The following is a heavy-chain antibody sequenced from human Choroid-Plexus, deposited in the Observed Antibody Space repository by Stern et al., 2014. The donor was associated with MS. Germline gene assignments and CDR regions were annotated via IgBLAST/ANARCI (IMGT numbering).Heavy chain of an antibody. CDR2: IDRGGDP. V-gene: IGHV4-34*01. CDR3: VRERCINTRCYGGRFGYYYYGMDV. J-gene: IGHJ6*02. CDR1: GGSFSGYY. D-gene: IGHD2-2*01. Sequence: QVQLQRWGAGLLKPSETLSLTCAVYGGSFSGYYWSWIRQSPGKGLEWIGEIDRGGDPNYNPSVKNGITISIDESKNLLSLKLSAVTAADTAIYYCVRERCINTRCYGGRFGYYYYGMDVWGQGTTVTVSS.